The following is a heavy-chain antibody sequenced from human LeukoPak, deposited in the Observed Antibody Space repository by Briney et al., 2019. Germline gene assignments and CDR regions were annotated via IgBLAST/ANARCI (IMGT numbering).Heavy chain of an antibody. Sequence: GGSLRLSCAASGFTFSSYAMHWVRQAPGKGLEWVAVISYDGSNKYYADSVKGRFTISRDNSKNTLYLQMNSLRVEDTAVYYCARGSIVGAKGFDYWGQGTLVTVSS. D-gene: IGHD1-26*01. CDR3: ARGSIVGAKGFDY. V-gene: IGHV3-30*04. CDR2: ISYDGSNK. CDR1: GFTFSSYA. J-gene: IGHJ4*02.